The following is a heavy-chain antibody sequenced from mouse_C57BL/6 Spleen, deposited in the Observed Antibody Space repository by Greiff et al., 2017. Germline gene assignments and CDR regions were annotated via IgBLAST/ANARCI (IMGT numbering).Heavy chain of an antibody. Sequence: EVQGVESGGGLVKPGGSLKLSCAASGFTFSSYAMSWVRQTPEKRLEWVATISDGGSYTYYPDNVKGRFTISRDNAKNNLYLQMSHLKSEDTAMYYCARDGPGSAWFAYWGQGTLVTVSA. D-gene: IGHD4-1*01. V-gene: IGHV5-4*01. CDR2: ISDGGSYT. CDR3: ARDGPGSAWFAY. CDR1: GFTFSSYA. J-gene: IGHJ3*01.